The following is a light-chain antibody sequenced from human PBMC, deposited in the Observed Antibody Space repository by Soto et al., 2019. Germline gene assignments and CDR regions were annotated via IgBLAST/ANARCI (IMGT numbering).Light chain of an antibody. CDR1: SSDVGSYNL. CDR3: CSYAGSYYV. Sequence: QSALTQPASVSGSPGQSITISCTGTSSDVGSYNLVSWYQQHPGKAPKLMIYEVSKRLAGVANRFSGSKSGNTASLTISGLQAEDEDDYYCCSYAGSYYVFGTGNKLTVL. CDR2: EVS. J-gene: IGLJ1*01. V-gene: IGLV2-23*02.